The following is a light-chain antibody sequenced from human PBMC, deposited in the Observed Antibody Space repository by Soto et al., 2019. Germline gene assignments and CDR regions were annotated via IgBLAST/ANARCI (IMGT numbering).Light chain of an antibody. CDR1: SSSIGTNT. CDR2: ADN. Sequence: QSVLTQPPSASGTPGQRVTISCSGGSSSIGTNTVNWYQQLPGTAPKLLIYADNQRPSGVPDRFSGSKSGTSASLAISGLPAEDEADYYCASWDGSVNNVLFGGGTKLTVL. J-gene: IGLJ2*01. CDR3: ASWDGSVNNVL. V-gene: IGLV1-44*01.